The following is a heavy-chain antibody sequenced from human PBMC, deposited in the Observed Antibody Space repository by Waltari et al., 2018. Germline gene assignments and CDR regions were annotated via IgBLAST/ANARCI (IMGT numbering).Heavy chain of an antibody. Sequence: QVQLVQSGAEVKKPGSSVKVSCKASGGTFSSYAISWVRQAPGQGLEWMGGIIPILGIANYAQKFQGRVTITADKSTSTAYMELSSLRSEDTAVYYCASATRITMIVVVLGYWGQGTLVTVSS. CDR1: GGTFSSYA. CDR2: IIPILGIA. CDR3: ASATRITMIVVVLGY. D-gene: IGHD3-22*01. J-gene: IGHJ4*02. V-gene: IGHV1-69*10.